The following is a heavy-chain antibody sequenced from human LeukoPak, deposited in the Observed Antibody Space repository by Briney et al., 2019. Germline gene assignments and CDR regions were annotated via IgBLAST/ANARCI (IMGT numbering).Heavy chain of an antibody. CDR3: ATEVPLVRGWYFDL. CDR2: IYHSGST. Sequence: SKTLSLTCAVSGGSISSGGYSWSWIRQPPGKGLEWIGYIYHSGSTYYNPSLKSRVTISVDRSKNQFSLKLSSVTAADTAVYYCATEVPLVRGWYFDLWGRGTLVTVSS. D-gene: IGHD6-6*01. J-gene: IGHJ2*01. V-gene: IGHV4-30-2*01. CDR1: GGSISSGGYS.